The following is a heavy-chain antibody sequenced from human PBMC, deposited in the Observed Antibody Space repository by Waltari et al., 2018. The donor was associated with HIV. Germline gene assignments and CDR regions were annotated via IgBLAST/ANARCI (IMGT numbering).Heavy chain of an antibody. CDR2: MSHSGGT. Sequence: QVQLQESGPGLVKPSGTLSLTCAVSGASISAPNWWSWVRQSPGKGLEWVGEMSHSGGTNYNPSLESRVTSSIDESENQLSLKVTSVTAADTAIYYCARGPTPGGSYRYLEHNWFDPWGQGTLVTVSS. V-gene: IGHV4-4*02. CDR3: ARGPTPGGSYRYLEHNWFDP. D-gene: IGHD1-26*01. J-gene: IGHJ5*02. CDR1: GASISAPNW.